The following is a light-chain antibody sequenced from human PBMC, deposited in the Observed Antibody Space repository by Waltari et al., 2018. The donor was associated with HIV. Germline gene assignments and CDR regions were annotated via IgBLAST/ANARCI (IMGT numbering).Light chain of an antibody. CDR2: DSS. Sequence: EIVLTQSPATLSLSPGERATLSCRASQSLNNYLAWYQQRPGQPPRLLIYDSSNRAAGIPARFSGCGSGTDFTLTISSLEPEDFAVYYCQQRSIWPRTFGQGTKLEIK. CDR3: QQRSIWPRT. J-gene: IGKJ2*01. V-gene: IGKV3-11*01. CDR1: QSLNNY.